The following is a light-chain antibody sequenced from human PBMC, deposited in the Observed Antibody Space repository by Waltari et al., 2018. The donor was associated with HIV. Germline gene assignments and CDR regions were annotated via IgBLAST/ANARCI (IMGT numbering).Light chain of an antibody. J-gene: IGKJ1*01. CDR3: QQYGSSPRT. Sequence: ELVLTQSPSTLSLSPGERATLSCRASQRIRSNYLAWYQQKPGQAPRLFISAASSRATGIPDRFSGSGSGTDFTLTINRLEPEDFAVYYCQQYGSSPRTFGQGTRVDIK. CDR2: AAS. V-gene: IGKV3-20*01. CDR1: QRIRSNY.